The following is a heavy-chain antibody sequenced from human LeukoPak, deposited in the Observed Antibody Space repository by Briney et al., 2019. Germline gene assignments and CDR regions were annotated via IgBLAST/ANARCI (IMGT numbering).Heavy chain of an antibody. J-gene: IGHJ6*02. D-gene: IGHD2-15*01. Sequence: SVKVSCKASGGTFSSYAISWVRQAPGQGLEWMGGIIPIFGTANYAQKFQGKVTITADESTSTAYMELSSLRSEDTAVYYCASSGCSGGSCYYYYYYYYGMDVWGQGTTVTVSS. V-gene: IGHV1-69*13. CDR1: GGTFSSYA. CDR3: ASSGCSGGSCYYYYYYYYGMDV. CDR2: IIPIFGTA.